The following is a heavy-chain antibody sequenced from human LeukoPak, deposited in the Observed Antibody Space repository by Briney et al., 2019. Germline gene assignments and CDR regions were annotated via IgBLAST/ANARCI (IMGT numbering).Heavy chain of an antibody. Sequence: PSETLSLTCTVSGGSISSSSYYWGWIRQPPGKGLEWIGSIYYSGSTYYNPSLKSRVTISVDTSKNQFSLKLSSVTAADTAVYYCARDGALLTTSYGMDVWGQGTTVTVSS. CDR3: ARDGALLTTSYGMDV. D-gene: IGHD4/OR15-4a*01. J-gene: IGHJ6*02. CDR2: IYYSGST. CDR1: GGSISSSSYY. V-gene: IGHV4-39*07.